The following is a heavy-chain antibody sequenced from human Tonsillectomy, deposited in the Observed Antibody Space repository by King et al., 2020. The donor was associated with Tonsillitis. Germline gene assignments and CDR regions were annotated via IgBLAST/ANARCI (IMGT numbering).Heavy chain of an antibody. CDR2: IYTSGST. V-gene: IGHV4-4*07. CDR1: GGYISRYY. Sequence: QLQESGPGLVKPSETLSLTCTVSGGYISRYYWSWIRQPAGKGLEWIGRIYTSGSTNYNPSLKSRVTMSVDTSKNQFSLKLSSVTAADTAVYYCARDVFIGFVELSWFDYWGQGTLVTVSS. J-gene: IGHJ4*02. D-gene: IGHD3-10*01. CDR3: ARDVFIGFVELSWFDY.